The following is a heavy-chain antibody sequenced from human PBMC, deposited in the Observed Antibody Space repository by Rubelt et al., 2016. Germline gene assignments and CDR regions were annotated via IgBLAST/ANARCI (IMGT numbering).Heavy chain of an antibody. V-gene: IGHV4-34*01. CDR1: GGSFSGYY. J-gene: IGHJ3*02. CDR2: INHSGST. CDR3: ARVQLWSDWNAFDI. D-gene: IGHD5-18*01. Sequence: QVQLQQWGAGLLKPSETLSLTCAVYGGSFSGYYWSWIRQPPGKGLEWIGEINHSGSTNYNPSLKSEVTISVDTVKNQFSLKLSAVTAADTAVYYCARVQLWSDWNAFDIWGQGTMVTVSS.